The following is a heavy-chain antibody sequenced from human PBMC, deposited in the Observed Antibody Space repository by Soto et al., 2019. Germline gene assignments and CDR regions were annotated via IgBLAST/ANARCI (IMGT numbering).Heavy chain of an antibody. CDR1: GFTFSTYA. D-gene: IGHD3-22*01. CDR3: ARIQGGFDSSGYFSAFDI. V-gene: IGHV3-23*01. CDR2: ISRRGDTT. Sequence: GGSLRLSCAASGFTFSTYAMSWVRQAPGKGLEWVSVISRRGDTTYYADSVKGRFTISRDNSKNTLYLQMNSLRAEDTAVYYCARIQGGFDSSGYFSAFDIWGQGTMVTVSS. J-gene: IGHJ3*02.